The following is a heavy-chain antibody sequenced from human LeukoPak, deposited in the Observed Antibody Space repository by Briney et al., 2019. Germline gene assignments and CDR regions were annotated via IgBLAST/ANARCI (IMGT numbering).Heavy chain of an antibody. CDR2: IIPIFGTA. V-gene: IGHV1-69*05. Sequence: SVKVSCKASGGTFSSYAISWVRQAPGQGLEWMGGIIPIFGTANYAQKSQGRVTITTDESTSTAYMELSSLRSEDTAVYYCARDHAAHYDILTGYYNWFDPWGQGTLVTVSS. CDR3: ARDHAAHYDILTGYYNWFDP. D-gene: IGHD3-9*01. J-gene: IGHJ5*02. CDR1: GGTFSSYA.